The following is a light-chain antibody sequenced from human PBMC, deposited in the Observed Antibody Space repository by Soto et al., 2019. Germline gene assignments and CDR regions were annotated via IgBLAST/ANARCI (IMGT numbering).Light chain of an antibody. Sequence: QSVLTQPPSVSGAPGQRVTISCTGSSSNIGAGYDVLWYQQLPGTAPKLLIYGNNNRPSGVPDRFSGSKSGTSASLAITGLQAEDEADYYCQSYDSSLSSYVFGTGTKLTVL. CDR2: GNN. J-gene: IGLJ1*01. V-gene: IGLV1-40*01. CDR3: QSYDSSLSSYV. CDR1: SSNIGAGYD.